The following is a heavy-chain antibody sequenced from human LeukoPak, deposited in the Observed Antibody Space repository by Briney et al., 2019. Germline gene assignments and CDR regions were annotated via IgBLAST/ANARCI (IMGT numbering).Heavy chain of an antibody. D-gene: IGHD6-13*01. CDR2: IYYSGSS. CDR1: SGSISSYY. J-gene: IGHJ4*02. V-gene: IGHV4-59*08. Sequence: KPSETLSLTCTVSSGSISSYYWSWIRQPPGKGLEWIGYIYYSGSSNYNPSLKSRVTISVDTSKNQFSLKMSSVTAADTAVYYCARRNDRYSSSWYDYWGQGTLVTVSS. CDR3: ARRNDRYSSSWYDY.